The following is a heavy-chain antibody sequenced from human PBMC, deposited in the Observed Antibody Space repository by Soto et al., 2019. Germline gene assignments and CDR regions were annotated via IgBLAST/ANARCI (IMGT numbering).Heavy chain of an antibody. CDR2: INHSGST. D-gene: IGHD3-16*02. V-gene: IGHV4-34*01. CDR1: GGSFSGYY. J-gene: IGHJ5*02. CDR3: ARVFDYDYIWGSYRYPNWFDP. Sequence: SETLSLTCSVYGGSFSGYYWSWIRQPPGKGLGWIGEINHSGSTNYNPSLKSRVTISVDTSKNQFSLKLSSVTAADTAVYYCARVFDYDYIWGSYRYPNWFDPWGQGTLVTVSS.